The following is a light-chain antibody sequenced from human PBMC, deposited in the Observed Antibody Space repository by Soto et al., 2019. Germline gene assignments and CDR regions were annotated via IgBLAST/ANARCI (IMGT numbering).Light chain of an antibody. CDR1: SGHSNYA. J-gene: IGLJ2*01. CDR3: QTWGSGIVV. CDR2: LNSDGSH. Sequence: QLVLTQSPSASASLGASVKLTCTLSSGHSNYAIEWHQQQSEKGPRYLMKLNSDGSHSKGDGIPDRFSGSGSGAERYLTISSLQSEDDDYYYCQTWGSGIVVFGGGTQLTVL. V-gene: IGLV4-69*01.